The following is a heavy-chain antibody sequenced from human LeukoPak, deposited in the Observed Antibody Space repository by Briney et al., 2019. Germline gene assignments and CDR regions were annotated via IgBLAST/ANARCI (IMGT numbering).Heavy chain of an antibody. CDR2: INTDGTVT. D-gene: IGHD6-19*01. Sequence: GGSLRLSCAASGFTFSKCWMLWVRQAPGKGLESVSRINTDGTVTTYADSVKGRFTVSRDNADNTMFLQMNSVRDEDTAVYYCATKQWLAPPPDSWGQGTPVTASS. V-gene: IGHV3-74*01. J-gene: IGHJ4*02. CDR1: GFTFSKCW. CDR3: ATKQWLAPPPDS.